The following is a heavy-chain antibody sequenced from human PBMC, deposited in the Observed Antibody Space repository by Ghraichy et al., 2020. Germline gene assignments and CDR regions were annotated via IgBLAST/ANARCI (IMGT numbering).Heavy chain of an antibody. CDR3: ARHQGYCTDMNCSPFDY. D-gene: IGHD2-8*02. CDR1: GGSISSTSYY. J-gene: IGHJ4*02. V-gene: IGHV4-39*01. Sequence: SETLSLTCAVSGGSISSTSYYWGWIRQPPGKGLEWIGSITYGGNSYYNPSLKSPVTISVDTSKNHFSLKLTSLAAADTAVYYCARHQGYCTDMNCSPFDYWAQRSLVSVSS. CDR2: ITYGGNS.